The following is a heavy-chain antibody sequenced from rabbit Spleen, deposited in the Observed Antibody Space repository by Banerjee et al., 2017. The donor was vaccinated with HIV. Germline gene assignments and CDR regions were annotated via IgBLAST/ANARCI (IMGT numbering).Heavy chain of an antibody. CDR1: GIDFSSSYW. D-gene: IGHD4-1*01. CDR3: ARHSGGLKL. Sequence: QSLEESGGDLVKPGASLTLTCKASGIDFSSSYWICWVRQAPGKGLEWIGCVYTGDGSTYYASWAKGRFTISKTSSTTVTLQMTSLTAADTATYFCARHSGGLKLWGPGTLVTVS. J-gene: IGHJ6*01. V-gene: IGHV1S40*01. CDR2: VYTGDGST.